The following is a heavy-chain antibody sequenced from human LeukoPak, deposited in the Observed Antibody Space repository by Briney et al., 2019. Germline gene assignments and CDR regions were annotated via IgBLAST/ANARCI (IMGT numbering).Heavy chain of an antibody. CDR3: VKDVGVGASYFDN. V-gene: IGHV3-30*02. CDR2: IRYDGSDK. J-gene: IGHJ4*02. Sequence: GRFLRLSCAASGFTFSSCGMHWVRQSPAKGLEWVAYIRYDGSDKYYIDSVKGRFTIARDNPKETLYLQMTSLSHDDTAVYFCVKDVGVGASYFDNWGQGTLVAVYS. CDR1: GFTFSSCG. D-gene: IGHD1-26*01.